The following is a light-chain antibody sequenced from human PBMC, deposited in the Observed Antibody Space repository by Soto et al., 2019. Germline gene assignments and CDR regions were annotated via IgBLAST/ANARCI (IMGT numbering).Light chain of an antibody. V-gene: IGKV3-20*01. J-gene: IGKJ1*01. CDR3: QKYGSSPKT. Sequence: VLTQSPGTLSLAPGERATLSCRARQSVSSSYLAWYQQKPGQAPRLLIYGASSRATGIPDRFSGSGSGTDFTLTIIRLEPEDFAVYYCQKYGSSPKTFGQGTKVDIK. CDR2: GAS. CDR1: QSVSSSY.